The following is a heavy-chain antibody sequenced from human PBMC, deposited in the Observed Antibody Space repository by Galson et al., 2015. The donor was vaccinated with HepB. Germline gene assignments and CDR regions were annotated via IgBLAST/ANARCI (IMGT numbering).Heavy chain of an antibody. CDR3: ASAKVGTTYFDY. J-gene: IGHJ4*02. Sequence: SLRLSCAASGFTLSHYWMHWVRQFPGKGLEWVSRISSNGSITDYAESVKGRFTISRDQIENTLYLQIDSLRPEDTAVYYCASAKVGTTYFDYWGQGTLVTVSS. CDR2: ISSNGSIT. CDR1: GFTLSHYW. D-gene: IGHD1-26*01. V-gene: IGHV3-74*01.